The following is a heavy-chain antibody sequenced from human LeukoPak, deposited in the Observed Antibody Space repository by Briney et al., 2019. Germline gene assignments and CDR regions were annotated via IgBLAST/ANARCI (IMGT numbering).Heavy chain of an antibody. CDR1: GFTFDDYA. CDR2: ISWNSGSI. V-gene: IGHV3-9*03. CDR3: AKGFWIFGVVTHDAFDI. D-gene: IGHD3-3*01. J-gene: IGHJ3*02. Sequence: GGSLRLSCAASGFTFDDYAMHWVRQAPGKGLEWVSGISWNSGSIGYADSVKGRFTISRDNAKNSLYLQMNSLRAEDMALYYCAKGFWIFGVVTHDAFDIWGQGTMVTVSS.